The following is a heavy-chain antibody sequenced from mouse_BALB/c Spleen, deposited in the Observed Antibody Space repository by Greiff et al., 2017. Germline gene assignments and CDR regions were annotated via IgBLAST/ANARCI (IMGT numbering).Heavy chain of an antibody. D-gene: IGHD1-1*01. V-gene: IGHV1-7*01. J-gene: IGHJ4*01. Sequence: QVQLKESGAELAKPGASVKMSCKASGYTFTSYWMHWVKQRPGQGLEWIGYINPSTGYTEYNQKFKDKATLTADKSSSTAYMQLSSLTSEDSAVYYCARSGRYDAMDYWGQGTSVTVSS. CDR1: GYTFTSYW. CDR2: INPSTGYT. CDR3: ARSGRYDAMDY.